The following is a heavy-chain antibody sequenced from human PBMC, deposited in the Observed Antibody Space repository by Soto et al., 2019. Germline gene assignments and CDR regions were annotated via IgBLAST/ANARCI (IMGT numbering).Heavy chain of an antibody. CDR1: GFTFSTYG. CDR3: VRDTYDNICHLDY. Sequence: QVQLVESGGGVVQPGRSLRLACAASGFTFSTYGMHWVRQAPGKGLEWVAVIYYDGSNKNYADTVKGRFTISRDNPKNTLYLQMNSLRAEDTAVYYCVRDTYDNICHLDYWGQGALVTVSS. CDR2: IYYDGSNK. D-gene: IGHD3-16*01. J-gene: IGHJ4*02. V-gene: IGHV3-33*01.